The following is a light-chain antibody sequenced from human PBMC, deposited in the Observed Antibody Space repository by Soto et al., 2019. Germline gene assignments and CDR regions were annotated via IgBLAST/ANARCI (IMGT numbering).Light chain of an antibody. V-gene: IGLV3-25*02. Sequence: SYELTQPPSVSVSPGQTARITCSGDALPKQYAYWYQQKPGQAPVLVIYKDSERPSGIPERFSGSSSGTTVTLTISGVQEEDEAEYYRQSAASSGTYVFGTGTKVTV. CDR3: QSAASSGTYV. CDR1: ALPKQY. J-gene: IGLJ1*01. CDR2: KDS.